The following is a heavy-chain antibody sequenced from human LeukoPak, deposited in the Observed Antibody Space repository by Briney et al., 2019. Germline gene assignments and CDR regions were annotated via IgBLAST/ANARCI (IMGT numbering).Heavy chain of an antibody. Sequence: PGRSLRLSCAASGFTFDDYAMHWARQAPGKGLEWVSGISWNSGSIGYADSVKGRFTISRDNAKNSLYLQMNSLRAEDTALYYCARDPSWIASGYYYYMDVWGKGTTVTVSS. CDR2: ISWNSGSI. D-gene: IGHD1-26*01. CDR1: GFTFDDYA. V-gene: IGHV3-9*01. CDR3: ARDPSWIASGYYYYMDV. J-gene: IGHJ6*03.